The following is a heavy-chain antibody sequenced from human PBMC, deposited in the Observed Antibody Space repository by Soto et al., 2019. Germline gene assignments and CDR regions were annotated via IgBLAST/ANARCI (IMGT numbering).Heavy chain of an antibody. CDR1: GFTFSNYW. D-gene: IGHD3-22*01. Sequence: GGSLRLSCAASGFTFSNYWMSWVRQAPGKGLEWVANIKEDGSERNYVDSVKGRFTISRDNAENSLYLQMNSLRAEDTAVYYCARVVYFDRSAYGLWGQGTMVTVSS. V-gene: IGHV3-7*01. CDR3: ARVVYFDRSAYGL. J-gene: IGHJ3*01. CDR2: IKEDGSER.